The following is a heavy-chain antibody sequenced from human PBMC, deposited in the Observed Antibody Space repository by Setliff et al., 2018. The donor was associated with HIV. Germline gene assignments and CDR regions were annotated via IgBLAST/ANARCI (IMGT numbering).Heavy chain of an antibody. Sequence: GGSLRLSCAASGFTFSSYWMSWVRQAPGKGLEWVTFIHSVDNTTVYADSVKGRFTISRDNSKRTLYLQMNSLKVEDTAVYYCAKPVGPSTWYFDLWGRGSLVTVSS. CDR3: AKPVGPSTWYFDL. CDR1: GFTFSSYW. V-gene: IGHV3-23*03. J-gene: IGHJ2*01. CDR2: IHSVDNTT.